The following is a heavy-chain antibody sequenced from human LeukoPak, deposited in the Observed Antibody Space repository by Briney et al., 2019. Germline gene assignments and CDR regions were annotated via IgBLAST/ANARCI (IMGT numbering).Heavy chain of an antibody. Sequence: FQGRVSITRDTSASTAYMELSSLRSEDTAVYYCARARGRELLEYWGQGTLVTVSS. J-gene: IGHJ4*02. V-gene: IGHV1-3*01. CDR3: ARARGRELLEY. D-gene: IGHD3-10*01.